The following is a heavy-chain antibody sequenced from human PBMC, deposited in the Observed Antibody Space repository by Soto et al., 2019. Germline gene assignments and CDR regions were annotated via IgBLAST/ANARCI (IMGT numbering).Heavy chain of an antibody. CDR3: ASDMNTP. Sequence: QVQLVQSGAEVNKPGASVKVSCKASGYTFTSHDINWMRQATGQGLEWMGWMNPNSGHTNYAQKVQGRVTMTRDTAISIAYIELTNLRSEDTAIYCCASDMNTPWGQGTLVNVTS. V-gene: IGHV1-8*01. CDR1: GYTFTSHD. CDR2: MNPNSGHT. J-gene: IGHJ5*02. D-gene: IGHD3-16*01.